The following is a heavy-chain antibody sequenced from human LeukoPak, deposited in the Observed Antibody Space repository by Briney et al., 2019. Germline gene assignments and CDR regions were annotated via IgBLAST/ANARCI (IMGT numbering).Heavy chain of an antibody. CDR1: GDSVSSNNGA. CDR2: TYYRSKWYN. CDR3: ARDLGNSGWYTFDY. Sequence: SQTLSVTCAISGDSVSSNNGAWNWIRQSPSRGLEWLGRTYYRSKWYNDYAESMKGRITINPDTSKNQFSLQLNSVTPEDTAVYYCARDLGNSGWYTFDYWGQGTLVTVSS. D-gene: IGHD6-19*01. J-gene: IGHJ4*02. V-gene: IGHV6-1*01.